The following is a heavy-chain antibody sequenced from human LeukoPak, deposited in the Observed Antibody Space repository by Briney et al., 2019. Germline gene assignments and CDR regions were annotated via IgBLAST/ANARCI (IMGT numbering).Heavy chain of an antibody. Sequence: SETLSLTCTVSGGSISSGDYYWSWIRQPPGKGLEWIGYIYYSGSTYYNPSLKSRVTISVDTSKNQFSLKLSSVTAADTAVYYCARSDSSGWRGAFDIWGQGTIVSVSS. CDR1: GGSISSGDYY. CDR3: ARSDSSGWRGAFDI. J-gene: IGHJ3*02. V-gene: IGHV4-30-4*01. CDR2: IYYSGST. D-gene: IGHD3-22*01.